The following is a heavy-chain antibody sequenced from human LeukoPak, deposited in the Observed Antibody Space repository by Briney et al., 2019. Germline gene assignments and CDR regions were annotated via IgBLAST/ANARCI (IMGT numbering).Heavy chain of an antibody. D-gene: IGHD6-13*01. CDR3: ARGGSSSWYY. CDR1: GGSISSGDYY. Sequence: SETLSLTCTVSGGSISSGDYYWSWIRQPPGKGLEWIGYIYYSGSTYYNPSLKSRVTISVDTSKNQFSLKLGSVTAADTAVYYCARGGSSSWYYWGQGTLVTVSS. CDR2: IYYSGST. V-gene: IGHV4-30-4*08. J-gene: IGHJ4*02.